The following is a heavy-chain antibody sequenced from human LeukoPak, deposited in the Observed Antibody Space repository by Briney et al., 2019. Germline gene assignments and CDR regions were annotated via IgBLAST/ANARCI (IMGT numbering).Heavy chain of an antibody. Sequence: SETLSLTCTVSSVSISNYDWSWIRHPAGQGLGWIGYIYYSVSTNYNPSLKSRVTISVDTSKNQISLTLSSVTAADTAVYYCARAVFSYCSGGSCPYFDYWGQRTLVTVSS. J-gene: IGHJ4*02. D-gene: IGHD2-15*01. V-gene: IGHV4-59*01. CDR3: ARAVFSYCSGGSCPYFDY. CDR2: IYYSVST. CDR1: SVSISNYD.